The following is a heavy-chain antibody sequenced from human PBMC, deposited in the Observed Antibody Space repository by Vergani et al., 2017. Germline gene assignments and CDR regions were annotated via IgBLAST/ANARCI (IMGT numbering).Heavy chain of an antibody. V-gene: IGHV3-9*01. CDR1: GFTFDDYA. CDR3: AKEWGRSSWTQPVDY. D-gene: IGHD6-13*01. J-gene: IGHJ4*02. Sequence: EVQLVESGGGLVQPGRSLRLSCAASGFTFDDYAMHWVRQAPGKGLEWVSGISWNSGSIGYADSVKGRFTISRDNAKNSLYLQMNSLRAEDTALYYCAKEWGRSSWTQPVDYWGQGTLVIVSS. CDR2: ISWNSGSI.